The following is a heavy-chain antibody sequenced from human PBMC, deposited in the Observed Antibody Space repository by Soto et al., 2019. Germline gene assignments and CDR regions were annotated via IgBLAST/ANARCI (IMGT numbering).Heavy chain of an antibody. CDR3: NRGSEYDFWSGYL. D-gene: IGHD3-3*01. CDR1: GGTSTRYA. CDR2: IVPMFGTS. J-gene: IGHJ4*02. V-gene: IGHV1-69*06. Sequence: QERLVQSGAEVRKPGSSVKVSCKVTGGTSTRYAINWVRQAPGQGLEWMGGIVPMFGTSKYAQKIQGRVTITADTATNIAYMELRSLRSEDTAVYYCNRGSEYDFWSGYLWCQGTLVSVSS.